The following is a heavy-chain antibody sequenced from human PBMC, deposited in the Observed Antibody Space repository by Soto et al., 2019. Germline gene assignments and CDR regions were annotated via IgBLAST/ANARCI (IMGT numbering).Heavy chain of an antibody. CDR1: GFTFSSYS. J-gene: IGHJ6*02. Sequence: PGGSLRLSCAASGFTFSSYSMNWVRQAPGKGLEWVSSISSSSSYIYYADSVKGRFTISRDNAKNSLYLQMNSLRAEDTAVYYSASLLPSYGDYHLGHWGQGTTVTVSS. CDR3: ASLLPSYGDYHLGH. CDR2: ISSSSSYI. V-gene: IGHV3-21*01. D-gene: IGHD4-17*01.